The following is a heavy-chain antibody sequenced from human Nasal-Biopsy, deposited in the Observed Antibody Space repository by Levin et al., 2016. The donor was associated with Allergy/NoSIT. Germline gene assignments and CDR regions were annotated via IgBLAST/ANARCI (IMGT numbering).Heavy chain of an antibody. CDR1: GFTFNIYH. D-gene: IGHD2-2*01. J-gene: IGHJ6*02. V-gene: IGHV3-30*14. CDR3: ARGQRCSSTACSSYFYYGVDV. Sequence: GESLKISCAASGFTFNIYHMHWVRQAPGKGLEWVALVSYDGSDKYYADSVKGRFTISRDNYGKMLYLQMNSLRPEDAAVYYCARGQRCSSTACSSYFYYGVDVWGQGTTVTVSS. CDR2: VSYDGSDK.